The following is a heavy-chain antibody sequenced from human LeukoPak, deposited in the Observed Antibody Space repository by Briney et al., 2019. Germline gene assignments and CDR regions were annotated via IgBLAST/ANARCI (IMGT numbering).Heavy chain of an antibody. Sequence: ASVKVSCKASGGTFSSYAISWVRQAPGQGLEWMGGIIPIFGTANYAQKFQGRVTITTDESTSTAYMELSSLRSEDTAVYYCARERDIVVVPAAMEPDALDIWGQGTMVTVSS. CDR3: ARERDIVVVPAAMEPDALDI. CDR2: IIPIFGTA. J-gene: IGHJ3*02. CDR1: GGTFSSYA. D-gene: IGHD2-2*01. V-gene: IGHV1-69*05.